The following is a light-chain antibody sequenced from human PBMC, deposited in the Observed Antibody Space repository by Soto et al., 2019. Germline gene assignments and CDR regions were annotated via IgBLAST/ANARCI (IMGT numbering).Light chain of an antibody. CDR2: GAS. V-gene: IGKV3-15*01. CDR3: QQYDNWWT. J-gene: IGKJ1*01. Sequence: EIVMTQSPATLSVSPGERATLSCRASQSVSSNLAWYQKKPGQAPRLLIYGASTRATGIPAMFSGSGSGPEFALTISRLQSEDFAVYYCQQYDNWWTFGQGTRVEIK. CDR1: QSVSSN.